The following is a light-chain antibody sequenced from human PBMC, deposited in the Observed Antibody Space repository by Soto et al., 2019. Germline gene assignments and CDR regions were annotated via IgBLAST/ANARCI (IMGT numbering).Light chain of an antibody. V-gene: IGKV1-5*01. CDR1: ENINTW. CDR2: DSS. J-gene: IGKJ1*01. CDR3: QHYKTYPLT. Sequence: DIQLTQSPSTLSASVGDRVTITCRASENINTWLAWYQQKPGKAPNLVIYDSSSLESGVPSRFSGSGSGTEFPLTNNSLQPADFATYNCQHYKTYPLTFGQGTKVEIK.